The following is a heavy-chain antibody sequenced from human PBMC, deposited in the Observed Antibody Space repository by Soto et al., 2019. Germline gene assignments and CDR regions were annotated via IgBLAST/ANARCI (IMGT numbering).Heavy chain of an antibody. CDR1: GFTFTNYN. J-gene: IGHJ5*02. CDR2: MNPNNFNT. V-gene: IGHV1-8*01. CDR3: ARGHPPGP. Sequence: AASVKVSCKASGFTFTNYNINWVRQASGQGLEWMGWMNPNNFNTAYAQQFQGRVTMTADTSKSTAYMELSSLTSEDTALYFCARGHPPGPWGQGTLVTVSS.